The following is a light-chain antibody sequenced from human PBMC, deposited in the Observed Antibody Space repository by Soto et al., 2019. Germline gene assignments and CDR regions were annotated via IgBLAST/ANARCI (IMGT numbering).Light chain of an antibody. V-gene: IGKV3-11*01. CDR3: PQRSNWPLT. Sequence: EIVLTQSPATLSLSPGERATLSCRASQSVSSQLAWYQQKPGQAPRLLIYDATNRANGIPAGFSGSGSGPDFTFTISSLEPEDLAVYCWPQRSNWPLTFGGGTKVEIK. CDR1: QSVSSQ. CDR2: DAT. J-gene: IGKJ4*01.